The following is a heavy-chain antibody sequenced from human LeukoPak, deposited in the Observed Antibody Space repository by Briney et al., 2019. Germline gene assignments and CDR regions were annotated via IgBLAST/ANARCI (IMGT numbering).Heavy chain of an antibody. Sequence: GGSLRLSCAASGFTFSSYSMNWVRQAPGKGLEWVSSISSSSSYTYYADSVKGRFTISRDNAKNSLYLQMNSLRAEDTAVYYCARDLYSGSSSGRDYSGQGTLVTVSS. J-gene: IGHJ4*02. CDR2: ISSSSSYT. CDR3: ARDLYSGSSSGRDY. CDR1: GFTFSSYS. V-gene: IGHV3-21*01. D-gene: IGHD6-6*01.